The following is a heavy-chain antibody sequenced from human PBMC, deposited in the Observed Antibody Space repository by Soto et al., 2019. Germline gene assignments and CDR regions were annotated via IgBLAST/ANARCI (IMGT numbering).Heavy chain of an antibody. D-gene: IGHD6-13*01. CDR1: GFTVSSNY. CDR2: IYTGGST. J-gene: IGHJ4*02. Sequence: GGSLRLSCAASGFTVSSNYMSWVRQSPGKGLEWVSVIYTGGSTYYADSVKGRFTISRDNSKNRLFLQMNSLRAEYTAIYYCAKCMGSSWIGVIDNWGQGTLVTVSS. V-gene: IGHV3-53*01. CDR3: AKCMGSSWIGVIDN.